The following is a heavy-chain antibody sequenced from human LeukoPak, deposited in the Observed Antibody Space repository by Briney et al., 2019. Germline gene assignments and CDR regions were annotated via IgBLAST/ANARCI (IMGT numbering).Heavy chain of an antibody. D-gene: IGHD3-10*01. CDR2: ISSSGSTI. V-gene: IGHV3-48*03. J-gene: IGHJ4*02. Sequence: GGSLRLSCAASGFTFSNYEMYWVRQAPGKGLEWVSSISSSGSTIYYPDSVKGRFTISRDNAKNSLYLQMNSLRAEDTAVYYCARDAMVRGGLTFDYWGQGTLVTVSS. CDR1: GFTFSNYE. CDR3: ARDAMVRGGLTFDY.